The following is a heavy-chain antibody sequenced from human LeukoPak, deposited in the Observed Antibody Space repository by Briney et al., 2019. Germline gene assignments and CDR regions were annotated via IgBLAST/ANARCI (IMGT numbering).Heavy chain of an antibody. V-gene: IGHV3-30*18. CDR1: GFTFSNFG. D-gene: IGHD1-26*01. CDR2: ISYDGKNE. Sequence: GGSLRLSCAASGFTFSNFGMHWVRQAPGKGLEWVAVISYDGKNEYYTDSVKGRFTISRDNSKNTLYLQMNSLRAEDTAVYYCAKYSVAVGASNWFDPWGRGTLVTVSS. CDR3: AKYSVAVGASNWFDP. J-gene: IGHJ5*02.